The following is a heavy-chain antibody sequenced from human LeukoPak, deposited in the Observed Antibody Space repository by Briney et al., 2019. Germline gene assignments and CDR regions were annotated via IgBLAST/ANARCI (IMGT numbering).Heavy chain of an antibody. Sequence: PSETLSLTCTVSGGSINFYYWNWIRQPAGKGLEWIGRIYSTGSTNYSPSLKSRVTISVDRSKNQFSLKLSSVTAADTAVYYCARVSISGRYWYYFDYWGQGTLVTVSS. D-gene: IGHD3-10*01. CDR2: IYSTGST. CDR3: ARVSISGRYWYYFDY. V-gene: IGHV4-4*07. CDR1: GGSINFYY. J-gene: IGHJ4*02.